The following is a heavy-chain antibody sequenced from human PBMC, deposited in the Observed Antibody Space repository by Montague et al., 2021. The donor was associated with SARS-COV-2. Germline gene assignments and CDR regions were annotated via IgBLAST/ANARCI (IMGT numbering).Heavy chain of an antibody. CDR3: ARAERGSCGDGNCYQYFFNY. J-gene: IGHJ4*02. Sequence: CAISGDSVSTNSGTWNWVRLSPSRGLEWLGRTYYRSEWYSDYSVSVKSRISINPDTSKNQFPLQLNSVTTEDTAVYYCARAERGSCGDGNCYQYFFNYWGQGTLVTVSS. D-gene: IGHD2-15*01. CDR1: GDSVSTNSGT. V-gene: IGHV6-1*01. CDR2: TYYRSEWYS.